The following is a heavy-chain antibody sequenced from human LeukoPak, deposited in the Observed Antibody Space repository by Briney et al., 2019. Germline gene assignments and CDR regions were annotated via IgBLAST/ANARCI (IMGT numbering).Heavy chain of an antibody. J-gene: IGHJ6*04. CDR1: GGTFSSYA. CDR2: IIPIFGTA. D-gene: IGHD3-10*01. CDR3: ARGSGSPYGMDV. Sequence: SVKVFCKASGGTFSSYAISWVRQAPGQGLEWMGGIIPIFGTANYAQKFQGRVTITADESTSTAYMELSSLRSEDTAVYYCARGSGSPYGMDVWGKGTTVTVSS. V-gene: IGHV1-69*13.